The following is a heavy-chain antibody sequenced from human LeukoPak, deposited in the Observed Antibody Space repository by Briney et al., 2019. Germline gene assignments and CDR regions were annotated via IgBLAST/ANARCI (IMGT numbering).Heavy chain of an antibody. D-gene: IGHD3-16*01. V-gene: IGHV4-59*08. J-gene: IGHJ2*01. CDR1: GGSISSYY. CDR3: ARHRIRDWYFDL. Sequence: SETLSLTCTVSGGSISSYYWSWIRQPAGKGLEWIGYIYYSGSTNYNPSLKSRVTISVDTSKNQFSLKLSSVTAADTAVYYCARHRIRDWYFDLWGRGTLVTVSS. CDR2: IYYSGST.